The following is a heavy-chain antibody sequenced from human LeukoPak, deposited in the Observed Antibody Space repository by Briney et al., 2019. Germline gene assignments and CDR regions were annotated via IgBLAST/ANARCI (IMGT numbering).Heavy chain of an antibody. CDR1: GGSFSGYY. Sequence: SETPSLTCAVYGGSFSGYYWSWIRQPPGKGLEWIGEINHSGSTNYNPSLKSRVTISVDTSKNQFSLKLSSVTAADTAVYYCARGMGSYYPGLDIWGQGTMVTVSS. J-gene: IGHJ3*02. V-gene: IGHV4-34*01. CDR2: INHSGST. D-gene: IGHD1-26*01. CDR3: ARGMGSYYPGLDI.